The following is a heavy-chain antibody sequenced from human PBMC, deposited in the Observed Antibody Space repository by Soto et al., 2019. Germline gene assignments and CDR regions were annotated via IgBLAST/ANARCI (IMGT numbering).Heavy chain of an antibody. CDR1: GGSISSGGYS. CDR3: ARGWLQFWGSYFDY. CDR2: IYHSGST. V-gene: IGHV4-30-2*01. Sequence: QLQLQESGSGLVKPSQTLSLTCAVSGGSISSGGYSWSWIRQPPGKGLEWIGYIYHSGSTYYNPSLKSRVTISVDRSKTQFSLKLSSVTAADTAVYYCARGWLQFWGSYFDYWGQGTLVTVSS. J-gene: IGHJ4*02. D-gene: IGHD3-16*01.